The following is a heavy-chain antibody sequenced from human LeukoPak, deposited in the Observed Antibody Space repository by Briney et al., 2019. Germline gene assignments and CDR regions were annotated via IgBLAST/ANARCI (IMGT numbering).Heavy chain of an antibody. CDR3: ARTVSYYYDSSGYYY. D-gene: IGHD3-22*01. J-gene: IGHJ4*02. Sequence: GGSLRLSCAASGFTVSDYYMIWIRQAPGKGLEWVSYISSSGSTIYYADSVKGRFTISRDNAKNSLYLQMNSLRAEDTAVYYCARTVSYYYDSSGYYYWGQGTLVTVSS. V-gene: IGHV3-11*01. CDR1: GFTVSDYY. CDR2: ISSSGSTI.